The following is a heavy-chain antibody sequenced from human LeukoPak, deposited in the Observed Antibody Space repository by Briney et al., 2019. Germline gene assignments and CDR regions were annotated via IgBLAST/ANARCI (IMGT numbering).Heavy chain of an antibody. V-gene: IGHV4-39*07. Sequence: TSETPSLTCTVSGGSISSSSYYWGWIRQPPGKGLEWIGSIYYSGSTYYNPSLKSRVTISVDTSKNQFSLKLSPVTAADTAVYCCARWGNVAAAIGLENYYFDYWGQGTLVTVSS. J-gene: IGHJ4*02. CDR2: IYYSGST. D-gene: IGHD2-2*02. CDR3: ARWGNVAAAIGLENYYFDY. CDR1: GGSISSSSYY.